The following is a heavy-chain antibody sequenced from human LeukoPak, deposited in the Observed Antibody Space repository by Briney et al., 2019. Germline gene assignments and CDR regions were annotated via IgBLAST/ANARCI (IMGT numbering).Heavy chain of an antibody. CDR2: INSGGNIK. V-gene: IGHV3-48*03. CDR1: GFTFSIYE. CDR3: ARGHMAVTRHFDF. D-gene: IGHD2-21*02. J-gene: IGHJ4*02. Sequence: GGSLRLSCAASGFTFSIYEMNWVRQAPGKGLEWISYINSGGNIKYYADSVKGRFTISRDDAKNLHYLDMNSLRAEDTAVYYCARGHMAVTRHFDFWGQRTLVTVSS.